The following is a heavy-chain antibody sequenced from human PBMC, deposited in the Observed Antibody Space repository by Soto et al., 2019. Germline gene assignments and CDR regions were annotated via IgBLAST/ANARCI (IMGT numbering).Heavy chain of an antibody. CDR2: TSPYNGHT. CDR3: AGGLIAAAGISVDY. D-gene: IGHD6-13*01. CDR1: GYTFTSYG. V-gene: IGHV1-18*01. J-gene: IGHJ4*02. Sequence: ASVKVSCKASGYTFTSYGICWVRQAPGQGLEWMGWTSPYNGHTHYAQRLQGRVTMTTHTSTSTAYMELRSLTSDDTAVYYCAGGLIAAAGISVDYWGEGTLVTVSS.